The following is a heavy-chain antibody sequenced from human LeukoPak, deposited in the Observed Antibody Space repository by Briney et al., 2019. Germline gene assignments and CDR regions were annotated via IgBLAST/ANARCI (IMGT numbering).Heavy chain of an antibody. CDR1: GFTFSSYA. D-gene: IGHD3-16*01. Sequence: GASLRLSYAASGFTFSSYAMSWVRQAPGKGLEWASAISGSGSSTYYADSVKGRFTISRDNSKNTLYLQMNSLRAEDTAVYYCAKDFRLRSGSYFDYWGQGTLVTVSS. J-gene: IGHJ4*02. V-gene: IGHV3-23*01. CDR3: AKDFRLRSGSYFDY. CDR2: ISGSGSST.